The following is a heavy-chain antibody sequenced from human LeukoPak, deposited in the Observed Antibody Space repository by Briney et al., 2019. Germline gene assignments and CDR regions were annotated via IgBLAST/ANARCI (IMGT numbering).Heavy chain of an antibody. Sequence: GGSLRLSCAASGFTFSSYEMSWVRQAPGKGLEWVSYISASGSTVYYTDSVKGRFTISRDNSKNTLYRQMNSVRPEDTAVYYCARIAAHFDCWGQGTLVTVSS. CDR3: ARIAAHFDC. CDR1: GFTFSSYE. CDR2: ISASGSTV. J-gene: IGHJ4*02. V-gene: IGHV3-48*03. D-gene: IGHD6-13*01.